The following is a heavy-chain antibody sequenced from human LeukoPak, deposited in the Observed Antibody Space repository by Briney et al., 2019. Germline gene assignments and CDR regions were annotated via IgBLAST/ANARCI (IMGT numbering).Heavy chain of an antibody. CDR1: GFTFSSYA. D-gene: IGHD1-26*01. J-gene: IGHJ4*02. Sequence: GGSLRLSCAASGFTFSSYAMHWVRQAPGKGLEWVAVISYDGSNKYYADSVKGRFTISRDNSKNTLYLQMNSLRAEDTAVYYCASLNSKWELLDFDYWGQGTLVTVSS. CDR2: ISYDGSNK. V-gene: IGHV3-30*04. CDR3: ASLNSKWELLDFDY.